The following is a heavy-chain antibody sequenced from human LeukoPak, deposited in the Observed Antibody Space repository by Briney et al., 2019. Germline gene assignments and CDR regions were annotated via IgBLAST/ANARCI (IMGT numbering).Heavy chain of an antibody. Sequence: GRSLRLSCAASGFTFSSYGMHWVRQAPGKGLEWVAVISYDGSNKYYADSVQGRFTISRDNSKNTLYLQMNSLRAEDTAVYYCAKEATRSTYYYYYGMDVRGQGTTVTVSS. CDR2: ISYDGSNK. V-gene: IGHV3-30*18. D-gene: IGHD1-26*01. CDR3: AKEATRSTYYYYYGMDV. J-gene: IGHJ6*02. CDR1: GFTFSSYG.